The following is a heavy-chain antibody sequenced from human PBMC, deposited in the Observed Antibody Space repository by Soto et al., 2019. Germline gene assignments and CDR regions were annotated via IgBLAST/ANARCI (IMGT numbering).Heavy chain of an antibody. J-gene: IGHJ3*02. D-gene: IGHD3-10*01. CDR2: ISYDGSNK. CDR1: GFTFSSYG. CDR3: AKDQVYGSGSYPPDIAFDI. V-gene: IGHV3-30*18. Sequence: GSLRLSCASSGFTFSSYGMHWVRQAPGKGLEWVAVISYDGSNKYYADSVKGRFTISRDNSKNTLYLQMNSLRAEDTAVYYCAKDQVYGSGSYPPDIAFDIWGQGTMVTVSS.